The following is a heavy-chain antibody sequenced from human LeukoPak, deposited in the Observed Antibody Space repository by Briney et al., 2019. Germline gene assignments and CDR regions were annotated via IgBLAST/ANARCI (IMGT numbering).Heavy chain of an antibody. D-gene: IGHD6-25*01. CDR1: GYTFTSYY. Sequence: ASVKVSCKASGYTFTSYYMHWVRQAPGQGLEWMGIINPSGGATSYAQEFQGRVTMTRDTSTSTVYKDVSSLRSEDTAVYYCARERRPQALDYWGQGTLVTVSS. J-gene: IGHJ4*02. CDR2: INPSGGAT. CDR3: ARERRPQALDY. V-gene: IGHV1-46*01.